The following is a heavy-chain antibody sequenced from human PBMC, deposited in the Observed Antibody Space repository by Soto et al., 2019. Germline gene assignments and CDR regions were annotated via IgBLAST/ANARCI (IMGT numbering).Heavy chain of an antibody. J-gene: IGHJ4*02. CDR2: IYSGGST. V-gene: IGHV3-53*01. Sequence: EVQLVESGGGLIQPGGSLRLSCAASGFTVSSNYMSWVRQAPGKGLEWVSVIYSGGSTYYEDSVKGRFTISRDNSKNTLYLQMNSLRAEDTAVYYCARDPIVGATGGDYWGQGTLVTVSS. CDR1: GFTVSSNY. CDR3: ARDPIVGATGGDY. D-gene: IGHD1-26*01.